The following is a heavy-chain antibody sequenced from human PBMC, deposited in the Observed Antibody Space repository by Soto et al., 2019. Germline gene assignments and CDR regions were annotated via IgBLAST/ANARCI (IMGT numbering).Heavy chain of an antibody. D-gene: IGHD1-26*01. CDR2: VKSRSDGGTT. CDR3: TTAAGGMWGADY. Sequence: GGSLRLSCAASGFTFRNVWMSWVRQAPGKGLEWVGRVKSRSDGGTTDYAAPVKGRFTVSGDDSQSTLSLQMDSLKIEDSAVYFCTTAAGGMWGADYWGQGTPVTVSS. CDR1: GFTFRNVW. J-gene: IGHJ4*02. V-gene: IGHV3-15*01.